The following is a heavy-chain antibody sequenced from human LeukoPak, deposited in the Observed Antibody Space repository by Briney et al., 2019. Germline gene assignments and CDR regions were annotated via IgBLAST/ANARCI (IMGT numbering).Heavy chain of an antibody. CDR2: ISGSGYNT. V-gene: IGHV3-23*01. J-gene: IGHJ3*01. Sequence: PGWSLTLSCPASGLTFNDYAMSWVRQTPGKELEWVSAISGSGYNTYYADSVKGRFTISRDNSKNTLYLQMDSLRAEDTAVYYCATRGAWGQGTMVTVSS. D-gene: IGHD3-10*01. CDR1: GLTFNDYA. CDR3: ATRGA.